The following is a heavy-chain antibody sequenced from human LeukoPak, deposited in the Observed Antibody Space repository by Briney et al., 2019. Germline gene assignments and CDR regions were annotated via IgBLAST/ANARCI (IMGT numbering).Heavy chain of an antibody. J-gene: IGHJ3*02. V-gene: IGHV4-34*01. D-gene: IGHD3-9*01. CDR2: INHSGST. Sequence: TSETLSLTCAVYGGSFSGYYWSWIRQPPGKGLEWIGEINHSGSTNYNPSLKSRVTISVDTSKNQFSLKLSSVTAADTAVYYCARFPRYYDILTGHYKAAFDIWGQGTMVTVSS. CDR1: GGSFSGYY. CDR3: ARFPRYYDILTGHYKAAFDI.